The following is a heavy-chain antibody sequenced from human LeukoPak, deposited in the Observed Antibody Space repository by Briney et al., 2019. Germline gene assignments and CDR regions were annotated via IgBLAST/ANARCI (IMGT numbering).Heavy chain of an antibody. J-gene: IGHJ3*02. Sequence: PSETLSLTCTVSGGSISSGSYYWSWIRQPAGKGLEWIGRISTSGSTIYNPSLKSRVTISADTSKNQFSLTLSSVTAADTAVYYCATDDYGGYNRAFDIWGQGTMVTVSS. D-gene: IGHD4-17*01. V-gene: IGHV4-61*02. CDR1: GGSISSGSYY. CDR2: ISTSGST. CDR3: ATDDYGGYNRAFDI.